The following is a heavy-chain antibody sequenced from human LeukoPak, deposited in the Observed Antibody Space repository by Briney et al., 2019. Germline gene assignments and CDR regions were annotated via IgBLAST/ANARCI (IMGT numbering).Heavy chain of an antibody. CDR2: INPSGGST. D-gene: IGHD4-17*01. J-gene: IGHJ4*02. CDR1: GYTFTSYD. V-gene: IGHV1-46*01. CDR3: ATRTSGDDYGDRPESDY. Sequence: ASVKVSCKASGYTFTSYDMQWVRQAPGQGFEWLGMINPSGGSTSYAQKFQGRVTMTRDTSTSTVYMELSSLRSADTAVYYCATRTSGDDYGDRPESDYWGQGTLVTVSS.